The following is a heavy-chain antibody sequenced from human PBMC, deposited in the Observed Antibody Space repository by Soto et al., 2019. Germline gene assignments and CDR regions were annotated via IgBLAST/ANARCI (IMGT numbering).Heavy chain of an antibody. CDR1: GFTFSSYS. CDR2: IRGSGGST. J-gene: IGHJ6*02. CDR3: AKDRYFDWLPLGSGMDV. V-gene: IGHV3-23*01. D-gene: IGHD3-9*01. Sequence: GGSLRLSCAASGFTFSSYSMNWVRQAPGKGLEWVSAIRGSGGSTDYADSVKGRFTISGDNSKNTLYLQMNSLRAEDTAVYYCAKDRYFDWLPLGSGMDVWGQGTTVTVSS.